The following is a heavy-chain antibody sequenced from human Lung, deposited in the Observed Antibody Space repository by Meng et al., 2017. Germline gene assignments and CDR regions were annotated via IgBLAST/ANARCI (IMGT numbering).Heavy chain of an antibody. D-gene: IGHD6-13*01. J-gene: IGHJ4*02. CDR3: ARGLSGASSWYLIRSGYFDY. V-gene: IGHV4-34*01. Sequence: QVQLQVWGAGLLEPAETPALTCAVYCGALSGYYWSWIRQPPGKGLEWIGEINHSGSTNYNPSLKSRVTISVDTSKNQFSLKLSSVTAADTAVYYCARGLSGASSWYLIRSGYFDYWGQGTLVTVSS. CDR2: INHSGST. CDR1: CGALSGYY.